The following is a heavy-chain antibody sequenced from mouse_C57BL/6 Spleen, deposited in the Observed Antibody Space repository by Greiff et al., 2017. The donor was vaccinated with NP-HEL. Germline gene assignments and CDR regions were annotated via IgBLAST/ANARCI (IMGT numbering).Heavy chain of an antibody. CDR2: IDPSDSYT. J-gene: IGHJ1*03. Sequence: VQLQQPGAELVMPGASVKLSCKASGYTFTSYWMHWVKQRPGQGLEWIGEIDPSDSYTNYNQKFKGKSTLTVDKSSSTAYMQLSSLTSEDSAVYYCARGSSYGYFDVWGTGTTVTVSS. CDR1: GYTFTSYW. V-gene: IGHV1-69*01. D-gene: IGHD1-1*01. CDR3: ARGSSYGYFDV.